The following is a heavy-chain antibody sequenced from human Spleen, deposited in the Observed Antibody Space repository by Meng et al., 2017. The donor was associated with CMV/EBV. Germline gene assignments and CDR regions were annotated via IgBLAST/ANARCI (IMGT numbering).Heavy chain of an antibody. Sequence: ASVEVSCKASGYTFTDYGFSWLRQAPGRGLEWMAWISAYNGGTLYAQNLQGRVTLTTDTSTSTAYMELRSLRSDDTAVYYCARDDYGANSNWFDPWGQGTLVTVSS. CDR3: ARDDYGANSNWFDP. J-gene: IGHJ5*02. D-gene: IGHD4/OR15-4a*01. CDR1: GYTFTDYG. CDR2: ISAYNGGT. V-gene: IGHV1-18*01.